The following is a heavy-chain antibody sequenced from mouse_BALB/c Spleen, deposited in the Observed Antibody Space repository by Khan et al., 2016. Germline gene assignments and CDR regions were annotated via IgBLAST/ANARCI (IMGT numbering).Heavy chain of an antibody. CDR1: GYSITSDYA. CDR2: ILYSGST. Sequence: EVQLVESGPGLMKPSQSLSLTCTVTGYSITSDYAWNWIRQFPGNKLEWMGYILYSGSTTYTPSLKSRISITRDTSKNQFFLQLNSVTIEDTATYYCASDGPNYAMDYWGQGTSVTVSS. J-gene: IGHJ4*01. D-gene: IGHD2-3*01. CDR3: ASDGPNYAMDY. V-gene: IGHV3-2*02.